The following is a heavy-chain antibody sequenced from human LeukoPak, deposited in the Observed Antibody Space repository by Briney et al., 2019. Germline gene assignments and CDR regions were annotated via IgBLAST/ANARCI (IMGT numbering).Heavy chain of an antibody. CDR2: ISGSGGST. CDR3: AKDLPPGCSSTSCYHFDY. J-gene: IGHJ4*02. D-gene: IGHD2-2*01. Sequence: GGSLRLSCGASGFTLRSYAMSWVRQAPGKGLEWVSAISGSGGSTYYADSVKGRFTISRDNSKNTLYLQMNSLRAEDTAVYYCAKDLPPGCSSTSCYHFDYWGQGTLVTVSS. V-gene: IGHV3-23*01. CDR1: GFTLRSYA.